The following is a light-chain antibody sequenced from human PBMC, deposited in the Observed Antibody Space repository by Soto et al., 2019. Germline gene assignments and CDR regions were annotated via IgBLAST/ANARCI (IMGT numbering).Light chain of an antibody. CDR1: QSVSNI. CDR3: QQYDAWPLT. V-gene: IGKV3-15*01. J-gene: IGKJ4*01. Sequence: DIVLTQSPGTLSLSPGERATLSCRASQSVSNIYIAWYQQKPGQTPRLLIYDAIIRAPDVPARFSGSWSGTEFTLTINSLQSEDFAVYYCQQYDAWPLTFGGGT. CDR2: DAI.